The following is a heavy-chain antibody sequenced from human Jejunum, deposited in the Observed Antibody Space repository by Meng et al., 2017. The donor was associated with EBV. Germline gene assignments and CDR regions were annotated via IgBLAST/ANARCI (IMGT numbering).Heavy chain of an antibody. D-gene: IGHD1-1*01. Sequence: QVQLQESGPGLVKPSGTLSRTCTVSSDSISNSNWWSWVRQPPGKGLEWIGEVYHSGSTYYNPSLESRVTISIDTSKSQFSLSLNSVTAADTAVYYCARASLERLLEYWGQGTLVTVSS. CDR1: SDSISNSNW. CDR3: ARASLERLLEY. CDR2: VYHSGST. J-gene: IGHJ4*02. V-gene: IGHV4-4*02.